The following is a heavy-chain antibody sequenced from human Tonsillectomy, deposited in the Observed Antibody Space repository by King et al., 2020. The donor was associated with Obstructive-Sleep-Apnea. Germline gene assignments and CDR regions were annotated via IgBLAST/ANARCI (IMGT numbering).Heavy chain of an antibody. CDR3: ASWKIRGVIQEY. J-gene: IGHJ4*02. CDR1: GGSISSYY. D-gene: IGHD3-10*01. V-gene: IGHV4-4*07. Sequence: VQLQESGPGLVKPSETLSLTCTVSGGSISSYYWNWIRQPAGKGMEWIGRIHTSGRTKYNPSLKSRPTISVDTPKNQYSLKLSSLTAADTAVYYCASWKIRGVIQEYWGQGTLVTVSS. CDR2: IHTSGRT.